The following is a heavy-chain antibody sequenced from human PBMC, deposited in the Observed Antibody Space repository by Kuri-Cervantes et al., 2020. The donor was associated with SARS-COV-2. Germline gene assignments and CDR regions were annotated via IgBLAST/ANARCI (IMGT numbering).Heavy chain of an antibody. CDR3: AKDHFGLAASPGQVAFDY. Sequence: GESLKISCAASGFTFGSYGMHWVRQAPGKGLEWVAFIRYDGSNKYYADSVKGRFTISRDNSKNTLYLQMNSLRAEDTAVYYCAKDHFGLAASPGQVAFDYWGQGTLVTVSS. CDR1: GFTFGSYG. D-gene: IGHD6-13*01. V-gene: IGHV3-30*02. CDR2: IRYDGSNK. J-gene: IGHJ4*02.